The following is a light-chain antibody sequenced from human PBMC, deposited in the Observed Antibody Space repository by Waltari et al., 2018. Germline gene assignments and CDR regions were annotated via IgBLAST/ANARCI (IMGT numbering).Light chain of an antibody. V-gene: IGKV3-15*01. CDR1: QSVPTN. CDR3: QQYYTTPPT. CDR2: VAS. Sequence: EIVMTQSPDTLSVAPGERVTLSCRASQSVPTNLAWYQQKPGQPPRLLIYVASTRATGVPARFSGSGSGTEFTLTISSLHAEDVAVYYCQQYYTTPPTFGPGTRVDI. J-gene: IGKJ3*01.